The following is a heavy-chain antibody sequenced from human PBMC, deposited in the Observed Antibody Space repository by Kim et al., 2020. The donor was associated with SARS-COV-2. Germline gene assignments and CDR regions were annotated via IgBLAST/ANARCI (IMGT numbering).Heavy chain of an antibody. D-gene: IGHD4-17*01. Sequence: GGSLRLSCAASGFTFSSYWMSWVRQAPGKGLEWVANIKQDGSEKYYVDSVKGRFTISRDNAKNSLYLQMNSLRAEDTAVYYCAREEIGDYGVEWVYYYGMDVWGQGTTVTVSS. CDR3: AREEIGDYGVEWVYYYGMDV. CDR1: GFTFSSYW. J-gene: IGHJ6*02. V-gene: IGHV3-7*03. CDR2: IKQDGSEK.